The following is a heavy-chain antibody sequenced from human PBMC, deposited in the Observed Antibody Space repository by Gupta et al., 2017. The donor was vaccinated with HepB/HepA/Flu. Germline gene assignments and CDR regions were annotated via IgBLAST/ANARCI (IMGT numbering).Heavy chain of an antibody. CDR1: GFTFSSYG. CDR2: ISYDGSNK. Sequence: QVQLVESGGGVVQPGRSLRLSCAASGFTFSSYGMHWVRQAPGKGLEWVAVISYDGSNKQYADSVRGRFTISRDNSKNTVYLQMNSLRAEDTAVYYCAKSIRHYCSGGSCSHFDYWGQGTLVSVSS. CDR3: AKSIRHYCSGGSCSHFDY. V-gene: IGHV3-30*18. D-gene: IGHD2-15*01. J-gene: IGHJ4*02.